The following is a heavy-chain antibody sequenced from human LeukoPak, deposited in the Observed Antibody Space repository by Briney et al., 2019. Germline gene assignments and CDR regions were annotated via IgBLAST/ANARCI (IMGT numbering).Heavy chain of an antibody. CDR1: GYTFTSYG. J-gene: IGHJ6*03. V-gene: IGHV1-18*01. D-gene: IGHD2-15*01. CDR2: ISAYNGNT. Sequence: ASVKVSCKASGYTFTSYGISWVRQAPGQGLEWMGWISAYNGNTNYAQKLQGRVTMTTDTSTSTAYMELRGLRSDDTAVYYCAKQDDYYYYMDVWGKGTTVTISS. CDR3: AKQDDYYYYMDV.